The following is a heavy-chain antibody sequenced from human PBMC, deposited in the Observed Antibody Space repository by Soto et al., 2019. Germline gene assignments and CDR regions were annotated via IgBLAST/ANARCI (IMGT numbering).Heavy chain of an antibody. Sequence: ASVKVSCKASGYTFTGYYMHWVRQAPGQGLEWMGWINPNSGGTNYAQKFQGWVTMTRDTSISTAYMELSRLRSDDTAVYYCARGYCSGGSCYKTQAFDIWGQGTMVTVSS. CDR1: GYTFTGYY. CDR3: ARGYCSGGSCYKTQAFDI. D-gene: IGHD2-15*01. J-gene: IGHJ3*02. CDR2: INPNSGGT. V-gene: IGHV1-2*04.